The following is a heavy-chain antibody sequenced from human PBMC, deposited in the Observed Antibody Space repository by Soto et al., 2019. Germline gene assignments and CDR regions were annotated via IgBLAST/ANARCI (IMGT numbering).Heavy chain of an antibody. CDR2: INHSGST. V-gene: IGHV4-34*01. CDR3: ASEGYCSGGSCYSDRAISG. D-gene: IGHD2-15*01. CDR1: GGSFSGYN. J-gene: IGHJ4*02. Sequence: SETLSLSSAVDGGSFSGYNWSWVRQHPGKGLEWIGEINHSGSTNYNPSLKNRVTISVDTSKDQFSLKLSSVTAADTAVYYCASEGYCSGGSCYSDRAISGWGQGNLVTVA.